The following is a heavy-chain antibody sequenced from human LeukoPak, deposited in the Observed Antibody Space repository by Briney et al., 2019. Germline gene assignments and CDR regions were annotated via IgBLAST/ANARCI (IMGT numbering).Heavy chain of an antibody. CDR3: AKDLAYYFDY. D-gene: IGHD3-3*02. J-gene: IGHJ4*02. CDR2: ISYDGSNK. Sequence: GGSLRLSCAASGFTFSNYGMHWVRQASGQGLEWVAVISYDGSNKYYADSVKGRFTISRDNSKNTLYLQMNSLRAEDTAVYYCAKDLAYYFDYWGQGTLVTVSS. V-gene: IGHV3-30*18. CDR1: GFTFSNYG.